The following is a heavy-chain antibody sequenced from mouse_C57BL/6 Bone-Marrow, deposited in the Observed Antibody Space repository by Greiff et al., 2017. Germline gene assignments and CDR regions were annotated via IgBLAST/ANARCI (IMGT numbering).Heavy chain of an antibody. Sequence: EVKVVESEGGLVQPGSSMKLSCTASGFTFSDYYMAWVRQVPEKGLEWVANINYDGSSTYYLDSLKSRFIISRDNAKNILYLQMSSLKSEDTATYYCARGGGPAWFAYWGQGTLVTVSA. CDR1: GFTFSDYY. J-gene: IGHJ3*01. D-gene: IGHD1-1*02. CDR2: INYDGSST. CDR3: ARGGGPAWFAY. V-gene: IGHV5-16*01.